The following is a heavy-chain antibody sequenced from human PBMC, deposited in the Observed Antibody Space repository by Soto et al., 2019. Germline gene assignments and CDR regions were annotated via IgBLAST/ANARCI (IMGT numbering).Heavy chain of an antibody. D-gene: IGHD4-17*01. J-gene: IGHJ4*02. CDR1: GYSFTSYA. CDR3: TRPALLVTTFDY. V-gene: IGHV1-3*01. CDR2: INAGNGDI. Sequence: ASVKVSCKASGYSFTSYAIHWVRQAPGQRLEWTGWINAGNGDIKYSQKFQGRVSITRDTSANTAYMDLSSLRAEDTAVYYCTRPALLVTTFDYWGQGILVTVSS.